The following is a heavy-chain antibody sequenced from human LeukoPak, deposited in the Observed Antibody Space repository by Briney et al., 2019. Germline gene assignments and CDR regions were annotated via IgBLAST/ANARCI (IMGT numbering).Heavy chain of an antibody. CDR1: GGSFSGYY. V-gene: IGHV4-34*01. J-gene: IGHJ3*02. Sequence: SETLSLTCAVYGGSFSGYYWSWIRQPPGKGLEWIGTIYYSGSTYYNPSLKSRVTISIDTSKNQFSLDLSSVTATDTAIYNCARQGGSGRAFDIWGQGTMVTVCS. CDR2: IYYSGST. D-gene: IGHD1-26*01. CDR3: ARQGGSGRAFDI.